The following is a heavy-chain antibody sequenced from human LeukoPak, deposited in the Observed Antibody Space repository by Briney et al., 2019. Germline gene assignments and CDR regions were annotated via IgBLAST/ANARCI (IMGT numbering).Heavy chain of an antibody. V-gene: IGHV4-30-2*01. J-gene: IGHJ4*02. D-gene: IGHD4-17*01. CDR1: GGSISSADYY. Sequence: SETLSLTCTVSGGSISSADYYWSWIRQPPGKGLEWIGHIYPSGSTYYNSSLKSRVTMSVDRSKNQFSLKLSSVTAADTAVYYCARGLNRNDYGDYGYWGQGTLVTVSS. CDR2: IYPSGST. CDR3: ARGLNRNDYGDYGY.